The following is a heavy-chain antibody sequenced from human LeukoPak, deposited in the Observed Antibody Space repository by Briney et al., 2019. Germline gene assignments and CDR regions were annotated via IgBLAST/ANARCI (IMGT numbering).Heavy chain of an antibody. J-gene: IGHJ4*02. CDR1: GGSFSGYY. CDR2: INHSGST. V-gene: IGHV4-34*01. Sequence: SETLSLTCAVYGGSFSGYYWSWIRQPPGKGLEWIGEINHSGSTNYNPSLKSRVTISVDTSRNQFSLKLSSVTAADTAAYYCASLHSSSQDYWGQGTLVTVSS. D-gene: IGHD6-6*01. CDR3: ASLHSSSQDY.